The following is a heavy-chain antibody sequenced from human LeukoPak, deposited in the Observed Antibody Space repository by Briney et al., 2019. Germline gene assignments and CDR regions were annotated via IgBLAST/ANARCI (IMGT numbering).Heavy chain of an antibody. V-gene: IGHV4-39*07. Sequence: SETLSLTCTVSGGSISSSSYYWGWIRQPPGKGLEWIGSIYYSGSTYYIPSLKSRITISVDTSKNQFSLKLSSVTAADTAVYYCARRTTSSSFYYYYYMDVWGKGTTVTVPS. CDR1: GGSISSSSYY. CDR2: IYYSGST. D-gene: IGHD6-6*01. CDR3: ARRTTSSSFYYYYYMDV. J-gene: IGHJ6*03.